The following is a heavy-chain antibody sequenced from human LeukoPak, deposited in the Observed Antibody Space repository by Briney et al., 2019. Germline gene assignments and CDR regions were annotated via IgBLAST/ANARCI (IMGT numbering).Heavy chain of an antibody. CDR1: GYTFTGYY. D-gene: IGHD1-26*01. Sequence: GASVKVSCKASGYTFTGYYMHWVRQAPGQGLEWMGWINPNSGGTNYAQKFQGRVTMTRDTSISTAYMELSRLRSDDTAVYYCARVTARTSGSYGYWGQGTLVTVSS. J-gene: IGHJ4*02. CDR2: INPNSGGT. CDR3: ARVTARTSGSYGY. V-gene: IGHV1-2*02.